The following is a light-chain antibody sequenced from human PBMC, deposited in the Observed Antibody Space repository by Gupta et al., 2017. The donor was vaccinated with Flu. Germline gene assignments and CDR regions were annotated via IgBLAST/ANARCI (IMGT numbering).Light chain of an antibody. CDR2: DVN. Sequence: QSALTQPRPVSCSPGPSATIPCTGTSSDVGAYTYVSWYQQHTGKAPKLILYDVNQRPSGVPDRFSASKSGKTATLNISRRQAEDEADYHCSSYAGSNTWVFGGGTKLTVL. CDR1: SSDVGAYTY. J-gene: IGLJ3*02. CDR3: SSYAGSNTWV. V-gene: IGLV2-11*01.